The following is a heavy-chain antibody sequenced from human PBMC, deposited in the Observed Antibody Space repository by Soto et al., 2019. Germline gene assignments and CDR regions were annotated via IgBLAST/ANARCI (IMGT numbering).Heavy chain of an antibody. V-gene: IGHV3-23*01. CDR1: GFTFSSYA. J-gene: IGHJ6*02. CDR3: AKDRIAAAGTAGYYYYGMDV. Sequence: PWVSLRLSCAASGFTFSSYAMSWVRQAPGKGLEWGSAISGSGGSTYYADSVKGRFTISRDNSKNTLYLQMNSLRAEDTAVYYRAKDRIAAAGTAGYYYYGMDVWGQGTTVTVSS. D-gene: IGHD6-13*01. CDR2: ISGSGGST.